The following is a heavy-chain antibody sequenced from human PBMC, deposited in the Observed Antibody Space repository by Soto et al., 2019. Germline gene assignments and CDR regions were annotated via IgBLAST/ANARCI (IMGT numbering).Heavy chain of an antibody. Sequence: QVQLVESGGGVVQPGTSRRLSCVGSGFTFRSYVINWVRQAPGKGLEWVALTSYDGSNNFYGDSVKGRFTISRDNSRNTVELQMDSLRLEDTALYYCARWGTTGGLDVWGQGTLVSVSS. V-gene: IGHV3-33*05. J-gene: IGHJ4*02. CDR2: TSYDGSNN. CDR3: ARWGTTGGLDV. D-gene: IGHD3-16*01. CDR1: GFTFRSYV.